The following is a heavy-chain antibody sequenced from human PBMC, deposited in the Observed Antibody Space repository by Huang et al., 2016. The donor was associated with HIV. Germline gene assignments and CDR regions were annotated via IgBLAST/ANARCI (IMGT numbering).Heavy chain of an antibody. CDR3: ARQGFGRSDAFDI. D-gene: IGHD3-10*01. CDR1: DYTFNTYG. CDR2: ISGYNGNT. Sequence: VQLVQSESEAKEPGASVKVSCKASDYTFNTYGINWVRQAPGQGLEWMGWISGYNGNTNYAQKFQDRVTLTTDTSTTTAYMELRTLLSDDTAVYYCARQGFGRSDAFDIWGQGTMVSVSS. J-gene: IGHJ3*02. V-gene: IGHV1-18*01.